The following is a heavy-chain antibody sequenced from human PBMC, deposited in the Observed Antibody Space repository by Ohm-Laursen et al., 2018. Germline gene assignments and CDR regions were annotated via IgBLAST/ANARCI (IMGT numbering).Heavy chain of an antibody. CDR1: GGSISSYY. J-gene: IGHJ6*02. CDR2: IYYSGST. V-gene: IGHV4-59*01. CDR3: ARHPYYYDSSGYYYYYYGMDV. D-gene: IGHD3-22*01. Sequence: SETLSLTWSVSGGSISSYYWSWIRQPPGKGLEWIGYIYYSGSTNYNPSLKSRVTISVDTSKNQFSLKLSSVTAADTAVYYCARHPYYYDSSGYYYYYYGMDVWGQGTTVTVSS.